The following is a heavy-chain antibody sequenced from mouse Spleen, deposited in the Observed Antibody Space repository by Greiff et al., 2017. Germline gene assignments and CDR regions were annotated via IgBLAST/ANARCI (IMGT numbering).Heavy chain of an antibody. CDR2: ISSGGSYT. CDR3: ARPSGGNYAYAY. V-gene: IGHV5-9-3*01. D-gene: IGHD2-1*01. CDR1: GFTFSSYA. J-gene: IGHJ3*01. Sequence: DVHLVESGGGLVKPGGSLKLSCAASGFTFSSYAMSWVRQTPEKRLEWVATISSGGSYTYYPDSVKGRFTISRDNAKNTLYLQMSSLRSEDTAMYYCARPSGGNYAYAYWGQGTLVTVSA.